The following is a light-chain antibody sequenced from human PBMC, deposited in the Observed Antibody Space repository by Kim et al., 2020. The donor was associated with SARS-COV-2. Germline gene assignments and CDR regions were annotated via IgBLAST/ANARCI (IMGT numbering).Light chain of an antibody. J-gene: IGLJ3*02. CDR3: CSYAGSYTWV. CDR2: DVS. V-gene: IGLV2-11*01. Sequence: GQSVTIPGTGTSSDVGYDNYVLRYQQHPGKAPKLIIYDVSKRPSGVPDRFSGSKSGNTASLTISGLQAEDEADYYCCSYAGSYTWVFGGGTQLTVL. CDR1: SSDVGYDNY.